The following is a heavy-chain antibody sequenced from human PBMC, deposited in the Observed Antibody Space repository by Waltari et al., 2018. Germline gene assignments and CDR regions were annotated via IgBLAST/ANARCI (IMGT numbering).Heavy chain of an antibody. V-gene: IGHV3-33*01. D-gene: IGHD3-16*02. CDR1: GFTFSSFG. Sequence: VQLVESGGGVVQPGGSLRLSCEAFGFTFSSFGMHWVRQAPGKGPEWVALIWYDEGRTDYADSVKGRFTVFSDKPKDTINLQMNRLRAEDTAVYYCVRGSRYTPSDLWGQGTLVTVSA. CDR2: IWYDEGRT. J-gene: IGHJ5*02. CDR3: VRGSRYTPSDL.